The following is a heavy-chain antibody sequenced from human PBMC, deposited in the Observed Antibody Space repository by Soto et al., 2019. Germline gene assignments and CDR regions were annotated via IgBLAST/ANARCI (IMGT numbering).Heavy chain of an antibody. CDR2: IYYSGST. Sequence: SETLSLTCTVSGDSISSTDYYWGWIRQPPGKGLEWIGSIYYSGSTYYNPSLKSRVTISVDTSNNQFSLRLSSVVAADTAVYYCARRFDKWGLYGRRIPQNWFDPWGQGTLVTVSS. V-gene: IGHV4-39*01. CDR3: ARRFDKWGLYGRRIPQNWFDP. D-gene: IGHD7-27*01. CDR1: GDSISSTDYY. J-gene: IGHJ5*02.